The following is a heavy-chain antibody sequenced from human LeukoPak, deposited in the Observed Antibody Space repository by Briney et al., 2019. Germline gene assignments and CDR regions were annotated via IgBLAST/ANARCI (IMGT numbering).Heavy chain of an antibody. Sequence: PSETLSLTCTVSGGSISSYYWSWIRQPPGKGLELIGYIYYSGSTNYNPSLKSRVTISVDTSKNQFSLKLSSVTDADTAVYYCARDVRRDGLFDYWGQGTLVTVSS. CDR2: IYYSGST. V-gene: IGHV4-59*01. D-gene: IGHD5-24*01. CDR3: ARDVRRDGLFDY. J-gene: IGHJ4*02. CDR1: GGSISSYY.